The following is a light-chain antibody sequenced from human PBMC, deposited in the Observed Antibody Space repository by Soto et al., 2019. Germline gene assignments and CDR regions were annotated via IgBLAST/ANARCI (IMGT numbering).Light chain of an antibody. CDR3: SSYTSISPYV. J-gene: IGLJ1*01. Sequence: QSVLTQPASVAVSPGQSITISCTATSSEVGIYKYFSWYQQHPGKTPKLIIYDVTNLPSGVSNRFSGSKSGNTASLTISGLQAEDEADYYFSSYTSISPYVFGAGTKVTVL. CDR1: SSEVGIYKY. V-gene: IGLV2-14*01. CDR2: DVT.